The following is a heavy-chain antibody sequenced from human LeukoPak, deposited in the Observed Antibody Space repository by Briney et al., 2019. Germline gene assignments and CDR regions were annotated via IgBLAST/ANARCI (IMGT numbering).Heavy chain of an antibody. D-gene: IGHD5-18*01. Sequence: GGSLRLSCAASGFTFSSYAMSWVRQAPGKGLEWVSAISGSGGSTCYADSVKGRFTISRDNSKNTLYLQMNSLRAEDTAVYYCAKRRGYSYGYYFDYWGQGTLVTVSS. CDR1: GFTFSSYA. CDR3: AKRRGYSYGYYFDY. CDR2: ISGSGGST. J-gene: IGHJ4*02. V-gene: IGHV3-23*01.